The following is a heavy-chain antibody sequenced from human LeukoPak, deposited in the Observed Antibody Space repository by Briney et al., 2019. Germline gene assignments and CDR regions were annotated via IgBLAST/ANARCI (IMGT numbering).Heavy chain of an antibody. V-gene: IGHV1-69*06. J-gene: IGHJ4*02. Sequence: SVKVSCKASGGTFSSYAISWVRQAPGQGLEWMGGIIPIFGTANYAQKFQGRVTITADKSTSTAYMELSSLRSEDTAVYYCARDEDYGIFVNVDYWGQGTLVTVSS. CDR1: GGTFSSYA. CDR3: ARDEDYGIFVNVDY. CDR2: IIPIFGTA. D-gene: IGHD4-17*01.